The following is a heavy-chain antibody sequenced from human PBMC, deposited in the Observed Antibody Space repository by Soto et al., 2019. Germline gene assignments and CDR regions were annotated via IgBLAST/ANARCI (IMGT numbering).Heavy chain of an antibody. CDR3: ASTSSGWHGGDY. Sequence: QLQLQESGPGLVKPSETLSLTCTVSGGSISSSSYYWGWIRQPPGKGLEWIGSIYYSGSTYYNPSLQSRVTISVDTSKNQFSLKLSSVTAADTAVYYCASTSSGWHGGDYWGQGTLVTVSS. CDR1: GGSISSSSYY. CDR2: IYYSGST. V-gene: IGHV4-39*01. J-gene: IGHJ4*02. D-gene: IGHD6-19*01.